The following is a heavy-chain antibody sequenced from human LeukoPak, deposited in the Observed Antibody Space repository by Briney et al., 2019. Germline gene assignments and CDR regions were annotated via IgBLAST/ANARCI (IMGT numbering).Heavy chain of an antibody. V-gene: IGHV4-38-2*01. CDR3: ARASGSYLAY. CDR2: IYHSGTT. Sequence: SETLSLTCAVSGYSISSGYYWGWIRQPPGKRLEWIGSIYHSGTTYYNPSLKSRVTISVDTSKNQFSLKLNSVTAADTALYYCARASGSYLAYWGQGTLVTVSS. D-gene: IGHD1-26*01. J-gene: IGHJ4*02. CDR1: GYSISSGYY.